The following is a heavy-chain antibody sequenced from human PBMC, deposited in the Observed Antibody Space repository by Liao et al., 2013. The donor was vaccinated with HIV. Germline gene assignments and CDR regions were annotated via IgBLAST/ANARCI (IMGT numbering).Heavy chain of an antibody. CDR2: IYTSGST. Sequence: QVQLQESGPGLVKPSQTLSLTCTVSGGSISSGSYYWSWIRQPAGKGLEWIGRIYTSGSTNYNPSLKSRVTISIDTSKNQFSLKLSSVTAADTAVYYCARSMLLRPNWFDPWGQGTLVTVSS. V-gene: IGHV4-61*02. D-gene: IGHD2-15*01. CDR1: GGSISSGSYY. CDR3: ARSMLLRPNWFDP. J-gene: IGHJ5*02.